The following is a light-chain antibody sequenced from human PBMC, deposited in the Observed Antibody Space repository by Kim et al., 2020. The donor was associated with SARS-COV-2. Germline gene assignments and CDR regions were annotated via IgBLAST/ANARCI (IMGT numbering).Light chain of an antibody. CDR3: QSADSSGTYVL. CDR1: SLAKQY. J-gene: IGLJ2*01. Sequence: SYELTQPPSVSVSPGQTARITCSGDSLAKQYTYWYQQKPGQAPVLVIYKDSERPSGIPERFSGSSSGTIVTLTISGVQTEDESDYYCQSADSSGTYVLFG. CDR2: KDS. V-gene: IGLV3-25*03.